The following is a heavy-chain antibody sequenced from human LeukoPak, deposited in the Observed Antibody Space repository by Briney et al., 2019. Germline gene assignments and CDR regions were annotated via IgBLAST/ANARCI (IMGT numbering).Heavy chain of an antibody. J-gene: IGHJ3*02. CDR2: IYYSVST. V-gene: IGHV4-59*01. CDR1: GASINSYY. Sequence: SETLSLTCTVSGASINSYYWNWIRQPPGKVLEWIGYIYYSVSTNYNPSLKSRGTISVETSKNQFSLNLSSVTAADTAVYYCAMSKGLRYFDWLLSPDAFDIWGQGTMVTVSS. D-gene: IGHD3-9*01. CDR3: AMSKGLRYFDWLLSPDAFDI.